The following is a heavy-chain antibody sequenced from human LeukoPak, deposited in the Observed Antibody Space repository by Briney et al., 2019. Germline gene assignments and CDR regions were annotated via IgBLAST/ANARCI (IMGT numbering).Heavy chain of an antibody. CDR2: IYYSGSA. D-gene: IGHD3-22*01. Sequence: PSETLSLTRSVSGDSISDGGFYWGWIRQPPGKKLEWIGSIYYSGSAYYNPSLKSRVTISLDTSRNQFSLKLTSVTAADTAVYYCARLSGYYHPFSYWGQGTLVTVSS. CDR3: ARLSGYYHPFSY. CDR1: GDSISDGGFY. V-gene: IGHV4-39*07. J-gene: IGHJ4*02.